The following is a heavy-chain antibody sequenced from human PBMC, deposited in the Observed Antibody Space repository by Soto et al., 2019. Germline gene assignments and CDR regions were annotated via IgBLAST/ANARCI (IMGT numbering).Heavy chain of an antibody. CDR3: ASSGGPEGDWFDP. J-gene: IGHJ5*02. Sequence: QVQLQESGPRLVRPSQTLSLTCSVSGGPIRRRGYYWSWVRQKPGEGLEWIGFVYYSGITDYNPSLKSRLMISADTSKNQFFLNLYSVTAADTAVYYCASSGGPEGDWFDPWGQGMSVTVSS. CDR2: VYYSGIT. V-gene: IGHV4-31*02. CDR1: GGPIRRRGYY. D-gene: IGHD3-16*01.